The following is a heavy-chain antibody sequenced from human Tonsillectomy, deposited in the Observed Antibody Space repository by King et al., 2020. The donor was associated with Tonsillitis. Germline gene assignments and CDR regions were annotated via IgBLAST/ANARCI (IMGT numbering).Heavy chain of an antibody. J-gene: IGHJ6*02. D-gene: IGHD3-16*01. CDR2: ISPYNGHT. CDR1: GYTFTSYG. V-gene: IGHV1-18*04. Sequence: VQLVQSGAEVKKPGASVKVSCKASGYTFTSYGISWVRQAPGQGLEWMGWISPYNGHTNYAQELQGRVTMTTDTSTSTAYMELRSLRSDDTAVYYCARDWGLTSIRYYYYGMDVWGQGTTVTVSS. CDR3: ARDWGLTSIRYYYYGMDV.